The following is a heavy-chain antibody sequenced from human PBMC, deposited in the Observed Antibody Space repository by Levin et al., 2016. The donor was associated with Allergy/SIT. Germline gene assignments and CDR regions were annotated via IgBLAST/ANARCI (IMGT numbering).Heavy chain of an antibody. CDR2: INHSGST. D-gene: IGHD3-10*01. Sequence: SETLSLTCAVYGGSFSGYYWSWIRQPPGKGLEWIGEINHSGSTNYNPSLRSRVTISVDTSKNQFSLKLSSVTAADTAVYYCARAYYYGSGTYGWFDPWGQGTLVTVSS. CDR3: ARAYYYGSGTYGWFDP. V-gene: IGHV4-34*01. CDR1: GGSFSGYY. J-gene: IGHJ5*02.